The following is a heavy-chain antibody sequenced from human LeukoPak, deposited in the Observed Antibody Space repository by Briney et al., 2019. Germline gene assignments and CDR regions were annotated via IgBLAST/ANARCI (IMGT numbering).Heavy chain of an antibody. CDR3: ATNSDYRFEY. Sequence: PGGSLRLSCAASRFTFSSYWMSWVRQAPGRGGWWVSNIEKDGSKKNYVDSVKGRFTISRDNAKKSLFLQVNSLRDEDTAVYYCATNSDYRFEYWGQGTLVTVSS. V-gene: IGHV3-7*01. J-gene: IGHJ4*02. D-gene: IGHD3-22*01. CDR2: IEKDGSKK. CDR1: RFTFSSYW.